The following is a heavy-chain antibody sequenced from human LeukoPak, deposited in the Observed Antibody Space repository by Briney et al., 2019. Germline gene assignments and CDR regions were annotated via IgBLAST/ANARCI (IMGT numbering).Heavy chain of an antibody. CDR1: GGSISGGGYY. CDR3: ARSTSSGYYTGFDY. CDR2: IYYSGST. D-gene: IGHD3-22*01. Sequence: SETLSLTCTVSGGSISGGGYYWSWIRQHPGKGLEWIGYIYYSGSTYYNPSLKSRVTISVDTSKNQFSLKLSSVTAADTAVYYCARSTSSGYYTGFDYWGQGTLVTVSS. J-gene: IGHJ4*02. V-gene: IGHV4-31*03.